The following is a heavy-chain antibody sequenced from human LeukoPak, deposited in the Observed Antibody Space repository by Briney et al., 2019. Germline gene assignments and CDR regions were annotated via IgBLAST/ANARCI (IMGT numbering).Heavy chain of an antibody. CDR1: GYTFTSYY. D-gene: IGHD1-26*01. CDR3: AGEIVGTNY. CDR2: INPSGGST. Sequence: LGASVKVSCKASGYTFTSYYMRWVRQAPGQGLEWMGIINPSGGSTSYAQKFQGRVTVTRDTSTSTVYMELSSLRSEDTAAYYCAGEIVGTNYWGQGTLVAVSS. V-gene: IGHV1-46*03. J-gene: IGHJ4*02.